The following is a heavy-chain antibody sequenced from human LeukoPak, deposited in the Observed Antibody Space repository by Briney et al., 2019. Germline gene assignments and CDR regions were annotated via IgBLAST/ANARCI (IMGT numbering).Heavy chain of an antibody. Sequence: GTSLRLSCVASGFTFSNYAMSWVRQAPGKGLEWVSAITGSGTSTYYADSLKGRFTISRDNSKNTVFLQMNSLRHEDTAIYYCVIWGDYDVLTGYYVPDYWGQGTLVTVSS. V-gene: IGHV3-23*01. D-gene: IGHD3-9*01. CDR2: ITGSGTST. CDR1: GFTFSNYA. J-gene: IGHJ4*02. CDR3: VIWGDYDVLTGYYVPDY.